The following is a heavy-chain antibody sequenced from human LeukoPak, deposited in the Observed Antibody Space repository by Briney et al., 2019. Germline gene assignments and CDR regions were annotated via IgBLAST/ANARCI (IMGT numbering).Heavy chain of an antibody. V-gene: IGHV3-48*01. Sequence: GGSLRLSCVASGFNFNSSSLNWVRQAPGKGLEWVSYISSTSSHIYFAESMRGRFSISRDNARNSLYLQQNSLRAEDTAVYYCARGSGQYARNDAFDIWGQGTLVTVSS. CDR2: ISSTSSHI. CDR1: GFNFNSSS. D-gene: IGHD2-15*01. CDR3: ARGSGQYARNDAFDI. J-gene: IGHJ3*02.